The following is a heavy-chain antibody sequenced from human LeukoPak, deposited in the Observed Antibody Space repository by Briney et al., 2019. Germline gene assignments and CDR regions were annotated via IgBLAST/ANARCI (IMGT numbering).Heavy chain of an antibody. Sequence: PSETLSLTCSVSGDSISRGTYYWGWIRQPPGKGLEWIGSIYYGGSTYDNPSLKSRVTISADKPKNQISQKLRSVTAADTAVYYCARRSGYQDYWGQGTLVTVSS. CDR2: IYYGGST. D-gene: IGHD3-3*01. J-gene: IGHJ4*02. CDR1: GDSISRGTYY. V-gene: IGHV4-39*01. CDR3: ARRSGYQDY.